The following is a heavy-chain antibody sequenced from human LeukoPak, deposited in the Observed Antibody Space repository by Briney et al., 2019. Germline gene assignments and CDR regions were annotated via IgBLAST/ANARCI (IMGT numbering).Heavy chain of an antibody. J-gene: IGHJ4*02. CDR2: ISGNGGRI. CDR1: GFTFSSYA. CDR3: AKGVTMIVVVLDY. Sequence: GGSLRLSCAVSGFTFSSYAMSWVRQAPGKGLEWVSIISGNGGRIYYADSVKGRFTTSRDNSKNTLYLQMNSLRAEDTAVYYCAKGVTMIVVVLDYWGQGTLVTVSS. V-gene: IGHV3-23*01. D-gene: IGHD3-22*01.